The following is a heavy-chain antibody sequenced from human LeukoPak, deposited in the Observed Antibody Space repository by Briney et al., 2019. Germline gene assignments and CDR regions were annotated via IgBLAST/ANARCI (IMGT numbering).Heavy chain of an antibody. Sequence: GSLRLSCAASGFTFSSYAMSWVRQPPAKGLEWIGEINHSGTTNYNPSLKSRVTISVDTSKKQFSLKLNSVTVADTAVYYCARNLFGADWGQGTLVTVS. CDR1: GFTFSSYA. V-gene: IGHV4-34*01. CDR3: ARNLFGAD. D-gene: IGHD3-10*02. CDR2: INHSGTT. J-gene: IGHJ4*02.